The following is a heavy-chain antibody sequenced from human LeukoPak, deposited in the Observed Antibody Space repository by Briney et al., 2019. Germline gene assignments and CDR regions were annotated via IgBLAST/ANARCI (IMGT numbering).Heavy chain of an antibody. CDR2: IYYSGST. J-gene: IGHJ4*02. CDR1: GGSISSSSYY. D-gene: IGHD5-12*01. V-gene: IGHV4-39*07. CDR3: ARVYSGYDWNFDY. Sequence: SETLSLTCTVSGGSISSSSYYWGWIRQPPGKGLEWIGSIYYSGSTYYNPSLKSRVTISVDTSKNRFSLKLSSVTAADTAVYYCARVYSGYDWNFDYWGQGTLVTVSS.